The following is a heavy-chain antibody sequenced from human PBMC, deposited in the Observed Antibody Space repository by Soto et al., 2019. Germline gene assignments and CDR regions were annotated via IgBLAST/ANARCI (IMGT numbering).Heavy chain of an antibody. CDR3: ATVHDDSCSGFAPFGDMDV. J-gene: IGHJ6*02. Sequence: EVQLLESGGDLKPPGGSLILSCGASGFIFSNSHMTWVRQAPGKGLEWVSDISGSGDRTHYADSVEGRFIISRDNLKNTLYLQMASLRVEDTAIHYCATVHDDSCSGFAPFGDMDVWGQGTTVTVSS. D-gene: IGHD3-3*01. V-gene: IGHV3-23*01. CDR1: GFIFSNSH. CDR2: ISGSGDRT.